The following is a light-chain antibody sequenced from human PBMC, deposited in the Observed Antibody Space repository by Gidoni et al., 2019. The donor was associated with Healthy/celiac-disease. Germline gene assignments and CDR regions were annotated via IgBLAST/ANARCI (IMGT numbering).Light chain of an antibody. CDR2: SNN. CDR1: SSNIGSNT. V-gene: IGLV1-44*01. Sequence: QSVLTHPPSASGTPGQRVTISCSGSSSNIGSNTVNWYQQLPGTAPKLLIYSNNPRPSGVPDRFSGSKSGTSASLAISGLQSEDEADYYCAAWDDSLNGPVFGGGTKLTVL. J-gene: IGLJ2*01. CDR3: AAWDDSLNGPV.